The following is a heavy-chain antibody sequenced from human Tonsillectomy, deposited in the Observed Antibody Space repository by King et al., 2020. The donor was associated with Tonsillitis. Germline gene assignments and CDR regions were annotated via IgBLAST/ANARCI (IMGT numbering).Heavy chain of an antibody. Sequence: VQLVESGGGLLQPGGSLRLSCADSGFTFSSYAMNWVRQAPGKGLEWVSGISGSGSSADYADSVKGRFTNSTDNSKKTLYQQMNSLRAEDTAVYYCAKVLERFGELSPIDYWGQGTLVTVSS. V-gene: IGHV3-23*04. CDR3: AKVLERFGELSPIDY. CDR2: ISGSGSSA. CDR1: GFTFSSYA. D-gene: IGHD3-10*01. J-gene: IGHJ4*02.